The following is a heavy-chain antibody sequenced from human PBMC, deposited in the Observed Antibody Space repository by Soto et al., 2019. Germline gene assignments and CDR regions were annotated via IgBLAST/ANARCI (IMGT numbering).Heavy chain of an antibody. V-gene: IGHV3-30-3*01. CDR3: ARDTAGLIVWGRPYSGYFDY. CDR2: ISYDGSNK. Sequence: PGGSLRLSCAASGFTFSSYAMHWVRQAPGKGLEGVAVISYDGSNKYYADSVKGRFTISRDNSKNTLYLQMNSLRAEDTAVYYCARDTAGLIVWGRPYSGYFDYWGQGTLVTVSS. CDR1: GFTFSSYA. J-gene: IGHJ4*02. D-gene: IGHD3-16*01.